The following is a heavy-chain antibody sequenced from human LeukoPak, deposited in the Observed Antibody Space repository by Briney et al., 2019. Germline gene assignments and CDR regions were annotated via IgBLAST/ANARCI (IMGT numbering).Heavy chain of an antibody. CDR2: ISSSSSYI. J-gene: IGHJ5*02. V-gene: IGHV3-21*01. D-gene: IGHD3-10*01. Sequence: GGSLRLSCAASGYTFSSYSMNWVRQAPGKGLEWVSSISSSSSYIYYADSVKGRFTISRDNAKNSLYLQMNSLRAEDTAVYYCASSYGSGSYYGSWGQGTLVTVSS. CDR1: GYTFSSYS. CDR3: ASSYGSGSYYGS.